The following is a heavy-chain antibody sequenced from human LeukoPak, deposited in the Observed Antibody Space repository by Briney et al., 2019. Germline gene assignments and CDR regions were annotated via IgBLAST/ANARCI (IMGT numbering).Heavy chain of an antibody. CDR1: GYSISSSSYY. D-gene: IGHD1-26*01. V-gene: IGHV4-39*01. Sequence: SETLSLTCAVSGYSISSSSYYWGWIRQPPGKGLEWIGSIYYSGSTYYNPSLKSRVTISVDTSKNQFSLKLSSVTAADTAVYYCARLWGFDYWGQGTLVTVSS. CDR2: IYYSGST. CDR3: ARLWGFDY. J-gene: IGHJ4*02.